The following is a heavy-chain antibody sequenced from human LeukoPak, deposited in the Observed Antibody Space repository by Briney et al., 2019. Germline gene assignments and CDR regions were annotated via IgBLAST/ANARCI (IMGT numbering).Heavy chain of an antibody. CDR1: GYSFNSQG. Sequence: ASVKVSCKASGYSFNSQGMNWVRQVPGQGLEWMGWINTHSGNPTYAQGFTGRFVFSLDTSVSTAYLQISSLKAEDTAVYYCARDGYSSSWIYYYYYYMDVWGKGTTVTVSS. CDR3: ARDGYSSSWIYYYYYYMDV. CDR2: INTHSGNP. J-gene: IGHJ6*03. D-gene: IGHD6-13*01. V-gene: IGHV7-4-1*02.